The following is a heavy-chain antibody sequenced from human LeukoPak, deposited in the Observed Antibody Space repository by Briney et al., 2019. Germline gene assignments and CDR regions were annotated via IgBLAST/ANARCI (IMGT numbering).Heavy chain of an antibody. D-gene: IGHD6-13*01. J-gene: IGHJ5*02. Sequence: GECLKISCKGSGYSFTNYWIAWVRQMPGKGREWMGIIYPGDSDTRYSPSFQGQVTISADKPISTAYLQWSSLKASDTAMYYCASTADLYSSSWYWFDPWGQGTLVTVSS. CDR1: GYSFTNYW. V-gene: IGHV5-51*01. CDR2: IYPGDSDT. CDR3: ASTADLYSSSWYWFDP.